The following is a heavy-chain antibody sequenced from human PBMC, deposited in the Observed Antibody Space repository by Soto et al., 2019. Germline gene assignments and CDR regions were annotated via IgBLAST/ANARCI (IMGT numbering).Heavy chain of an antibody. CDR1: GGSISSGGYS. CDR3: ARVSAAMDFDY. J-gene: IGHJ4*02. Sequence: QLQLQESGSGLVKPSQTLSLTCAVSGGSISSGGYSWSWIRQPPGKGLEWIGYIYHSGSTYYNPSLKSRVTISVDRSKNQFSLKLSSVTAAATAVYYCARVSAAMDFDYWGQGTLVTVSS. CDR2: IYHSGST. D-gene: IGHD5-18*01. V-gene: IGHV4-30-2*01.